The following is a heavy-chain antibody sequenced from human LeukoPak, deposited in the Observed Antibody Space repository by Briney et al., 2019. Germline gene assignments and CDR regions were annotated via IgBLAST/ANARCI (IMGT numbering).Heavy chain of an antibody. Sequence: GGSLRLSCAASGFTFSDYYMSWIRQAPGKGLEWVSYISSSGSTIYYADSVKGRFTISRDNAKNSMYLQMNSLRAGDTAVYYCARAGGSYYNWLAYYFDYWGQGTLVTVSS. CDR1: GFTFSDYY. CDR3: ARAGGSYYNWLAYYFDY. D-gene: IGHD1-26*01. J-gene: IGHJ4*02. V-gene: IGHV3-11*01. CDR2: ISSSGSTI.